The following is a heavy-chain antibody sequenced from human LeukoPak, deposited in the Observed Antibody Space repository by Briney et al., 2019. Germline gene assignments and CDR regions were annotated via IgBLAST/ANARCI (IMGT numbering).Heavy chain of an antibody. J-gene: IGHJ6*04. Sequence: GGSLRLSCAASGFTFSSYSMNWVRQAPGKGLEWVSSISSSSSYIYYADSVKGRFTIPRDNAKNSLYLQMNSLRAEDTAVYYCARDRVNWNDEVDYYYYYGMDVWGKGTTVTVSS. CDR2: ISSSSSYI. V-gene: IGHV3-21*01. D-gene: IGHD1-1*01. CDR3: ARDRVNWNDEVDYYYYYGMDV. CDR1: GFTFSSYS.